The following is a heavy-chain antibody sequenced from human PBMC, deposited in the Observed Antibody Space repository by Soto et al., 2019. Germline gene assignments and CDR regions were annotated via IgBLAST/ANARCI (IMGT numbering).Heavy chain of an antibody. CDR3: ARDLDYGGNNAX. D-gene: IGHD4-17*01. J-gene: IGHJ5*02. V-gene: IGHV1-2*07. CDR2: INPISGVT. CDR1: GYTFTAYY. Sequence: ASVKVSCKTSGYTFTAYYMHWVRQAPGQGLEWMGLINPISGVTKYGHKFQGRVTLTRDTSTSTVYMELTSLRSYDTAVYYCARDLDYGGNNAXWGQGTLVTVSX.